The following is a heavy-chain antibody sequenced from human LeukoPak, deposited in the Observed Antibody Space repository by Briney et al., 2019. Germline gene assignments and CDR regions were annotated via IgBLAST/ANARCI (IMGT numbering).Heavy chain of an antibody. D-gene: IGHD2-15*01. J-gene: IGHJ4*02. CDR3: ARDHCSGGSCYPDY. Sequence: SETLSLTCTVSGGSISSYYWSWIRQPPGKGLEWIGYIYYSGSTNYNPSLKSRVTISVDTSKNQFTLKLSSVTAADTAVYYCARDHCSGGSCYPDYWGQGTLVTVSS. CDR2: IYYSGST. V-gene: IGHV4-59*01. CDR1: GGSISSYY.